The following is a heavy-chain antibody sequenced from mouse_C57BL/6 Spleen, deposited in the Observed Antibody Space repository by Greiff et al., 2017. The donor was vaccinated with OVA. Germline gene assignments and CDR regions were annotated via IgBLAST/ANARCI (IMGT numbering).Heavy chain of an antibody. J-gene: IGHJ4*01. CDR3: TRVYYSTRYAMDY. D-gene: IGHD2-5*01. CDR1: GYTFTDYE. CDR2: IDPETGGT. Sequence: QVQLQQSGAELVRPGASVTLSCKASGYTFTDYEMHWVKQTPVHGLEWIGAIDPETGGTAYNQKFKGKAILTADKSSSTAYMELRSLTSEDSAVYYCTRVYYSTRYAMDYWGQGTSVTVSS. V-gene: IGHV1-15*01.